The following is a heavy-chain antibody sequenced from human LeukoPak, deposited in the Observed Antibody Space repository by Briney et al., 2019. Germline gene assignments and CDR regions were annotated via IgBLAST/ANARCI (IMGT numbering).Heavy chain of an antibody. CDR2: FSSSSSTI. CDR3: AASPYCSGAVCPPP. D-gene: IGHD2-15*01. J-gene: IGHJ5*02. V-gene: IGHV3-48*02. CDR1: RFTFSSFA. Sequence: GGSLRLSCAASRFTFSSFAMNWVRQAPGKGLEWVSYFSSSSSTIYHADSVKGRFTISRDNAKNSLFLRMNSLRDEDTAVYYCAASPYCSGAVCPPPWGQGTLVTVSS.